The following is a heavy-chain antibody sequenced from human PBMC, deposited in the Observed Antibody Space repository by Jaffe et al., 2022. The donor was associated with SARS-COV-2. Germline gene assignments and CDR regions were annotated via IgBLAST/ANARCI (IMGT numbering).Heavy chain of an antibody. Sequence: QVQLVESGGGVVQPGRSLRLSCAASGFTFSSYAMHWVRQAPGKGLEWVAIISYDGSNKYFADSVKGRFTISRDNSKNTLYLQMNSLRADDTAVYYCARVGYTSSWYGGYFDFWGQGTLVTVSS. V-gene: IGHV3-30-3*01. D-gene: IGHD6-13*01. CDR1: GFTFSSYA. CDR2: ISYDGSNK. CDR3: ARVGYTSSWYGGYFDF. J-gene: IGHJ4*02.